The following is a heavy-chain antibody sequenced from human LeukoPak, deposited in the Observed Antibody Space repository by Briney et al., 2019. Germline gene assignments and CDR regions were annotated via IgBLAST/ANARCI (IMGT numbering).Heavy chain of an antibody. J-gene: IGHJ4*02. V-gene: IGHV3-9*01. D-gene: IGHD6-19*01. CDR1: GFTFDDYA. CDR3: AKASIAVAGTGGYFDY. CDR2: ISWNSGSI. Sequence: PGGSLRLSCAASGFTFDDYAMHWVRQAPGKGLEWVSGISWNSGSIGYADSVKGRFTISRDNAKNSLYLQMNSLRAEDTALYYCAKASIAVAGTGGYFDYWGQGTLVTVSS.